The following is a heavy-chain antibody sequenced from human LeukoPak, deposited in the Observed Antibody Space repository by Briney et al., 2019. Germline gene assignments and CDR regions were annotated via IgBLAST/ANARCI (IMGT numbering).Heavy chain of an antibody. CDR3: ARSYGDDAFDI. CDR2: ISSSSSYI. Sequence: PGESLGLSCAASGFTFSSYSMNWVRQAPGKGLEWVSSISSSSSYIYYADSVKGRFTISRDNAKNSLYLQMNVLRAEDTAVYYCARSYGDDAFDIWGQGTMVAVSS. J-gene: IGHJ3*02. V-gene: IGHV3-21*01. CDR1: GFTFSSYS. D-gene: IGHD5-18*01.